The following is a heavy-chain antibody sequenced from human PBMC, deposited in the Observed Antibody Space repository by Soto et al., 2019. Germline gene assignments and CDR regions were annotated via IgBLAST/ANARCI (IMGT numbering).Heavy chain of an antibody. CDR2: IIPVLGVG. Sequence: QVQLVQSGAEVKKPGSSVRVSCKASGGTFVNHAISWVRQAPGQGLEWLGGIIPVLGVGDNAQNFQGRVTITAVASTSTAYLELSSLRSEDTALYYCAREAVYTYVYVFDYWGQGTLVTVSS. J-gene: IGHJ4*02. V-gene: IGHV1-69*01. D-gene: IGHD5-18*01. CDR1: GGTFVNHA. CDR3: AREAVYTYVYVFDY.